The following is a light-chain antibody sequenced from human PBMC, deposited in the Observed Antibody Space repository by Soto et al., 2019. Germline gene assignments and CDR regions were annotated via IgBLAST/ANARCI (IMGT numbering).Light chain of an antibody. CDR3: QQYNSYSPWT. J-gene: IGKJ1*01. Sequence: DIQMTQSPSTLSASVGDRVTITCRVSQSIGSWLAWYQQKPGKAPKLLIYKASSLESGVPSRFSGSGSGTEFTLTISSLQPDDFATYYCQQYNSYSPWTFGQGTKVDI. CDR2: KAS. V-gene: IGKV1-5*03. CDR1: QSIGSW.